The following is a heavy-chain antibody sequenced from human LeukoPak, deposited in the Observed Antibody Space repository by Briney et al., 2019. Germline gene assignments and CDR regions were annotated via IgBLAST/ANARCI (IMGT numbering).Heavy chain of an antibody. Sequence: GASVKVSCKASGYTFTSFGISWVRQARGQGLEWMGWISAYNGNTNYAQKLQGRVTMTTDTSTSTAYMGLRSLRSDDTAVYYCARELLATMMPLDYWGQGTLVTVSS. CDR1: GYTFTSFG. V-gene: IGHV1-18*01. J-gene: IGHJ4*02. CDR3: ARELLATMMPLDY. D-gene: IGHD4/OR15-4a*01. CDR2: ISAYNGNT.